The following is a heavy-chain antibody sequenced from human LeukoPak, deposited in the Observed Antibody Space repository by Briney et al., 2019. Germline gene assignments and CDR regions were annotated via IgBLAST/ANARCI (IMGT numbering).Heavy chain of an antibody. Sequence: SVKVSCKASGGTFSSYAISWVRQAPGQGLEWMGGIIPIFGTANYAQKFQGRVTITADKSTSTAYMELSSLRSEDTAVYYCARSRIVATPLGYFDYWGQGTLVTVPS. V-gene: IGHV1-69*06. CDR1: GGTFSSYA. J-gene: IGHJ4*02. D-gene: IGHD5-12*01. CDR3: ARSRIVATPLGYFDY. CDR2: IIPIFGTA.